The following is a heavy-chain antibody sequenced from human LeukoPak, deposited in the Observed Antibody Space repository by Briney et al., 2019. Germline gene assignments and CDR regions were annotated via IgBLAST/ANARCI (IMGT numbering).Heavy chain of an antibody. CDR2: IYHSGST. V-gene: IGHV4-38-2*02. CDR3: ARVGGDGDPFDY. D-gene: IGHD4-17*01. J-gene: IGHJ4*02. Sequence: SSETLSLTCTVSGYSISSGYYWGWIRPPPGKGLEWIGSIYHSGSTYYNPSLKSRVTISVDTSKNQFSLKLSSVTAADTAVYYCARVGGDGDPFDYWGQGTLVTVS. CDR1: GYSISSGYY.